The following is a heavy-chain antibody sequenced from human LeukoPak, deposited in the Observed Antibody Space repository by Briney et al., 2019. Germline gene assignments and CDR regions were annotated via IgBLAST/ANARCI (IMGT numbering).Heavy chain of an antibody. Sequence: SETLSLTCTVSGGSISSSSYYWGWIRQPPGKGLEWIRSIYYSGSTYYNPSLKSRVTISVDTSKNQFSLKLSSVTAADTAVYYCASPGIAAASFDYWGQGTLVTVSS. CDR2: IYYSGST. CDR1: GGSISSSSYY. V-gene: IGHV4-39*01. CDR3: ASPGIAAASFDY. D-gene: IGHD6-13*01. J-gene: IGHJ4*02.